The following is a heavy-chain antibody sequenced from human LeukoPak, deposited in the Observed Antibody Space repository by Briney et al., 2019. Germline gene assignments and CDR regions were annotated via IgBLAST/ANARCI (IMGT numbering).Heavy chain of an antibody. J-gene: IGHJ3*02. D-gene: IGHD3-22*01. CDR1: GGSISYYY. CDR2: IYYSGST. Sequence: KPSETLSLTCTVSGGSISYYYWSWIRQPPGKGLEWIGYIYYSGSTNYNPSLKSRVTISVDTSKKQFSLKLSSVTAADTAVYYCARDKSDYYDSSVVDIWGQGTMVTVSS. CDR3: ARDKSDYYDSSVVDI. V-gene: IGHV4-59*01.